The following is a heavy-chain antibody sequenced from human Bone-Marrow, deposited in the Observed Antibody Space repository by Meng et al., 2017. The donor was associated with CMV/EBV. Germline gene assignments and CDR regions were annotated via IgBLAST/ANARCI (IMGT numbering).Heavy chain of an antibody. Sequence: GGSLRLSCAASGFTIGSEYWMSWIRQAPGKGLEWVANTKGDESDKHYLDSVKGRFTISRDTAKNSVYLQMNNLRVEDTAVYYCAREGSGSYDYDYWGQGTLVTVSS. CDR3: AREGSGSYDYDY. J-gene: IGHJ4*02. V-gene: IGHV3-7*01. D-gene: IGHD1-26*01. CDR1: GFTIGSEYW. CDR2: TKGDESDK.